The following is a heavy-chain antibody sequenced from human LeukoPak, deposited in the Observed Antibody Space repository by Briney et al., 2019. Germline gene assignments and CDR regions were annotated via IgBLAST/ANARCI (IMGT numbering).Heavy chain of an antibody. CDR2: IYYSGST. J-gene: IGHJ4*02. CDR1: GGSISSGSYY. CDR3: ARDKPSTSESLSYYFDQ. D-gene: IGHD1-26*01. V-gene: IGHV4-61*01. Sequence: SETLSLTCTVSGGSISSGSYYWSWIRQPPGKGLEWIGYIYYSGSTNYNPSLKSRVTISVDTSKNQFSLKLSSVTAADTAVYYCARDKPSTSESLSYYFDQWGQGTLVTVSS.